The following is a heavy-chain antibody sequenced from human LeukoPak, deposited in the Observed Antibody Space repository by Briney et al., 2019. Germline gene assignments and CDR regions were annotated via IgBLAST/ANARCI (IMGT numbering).Heavy chain of an antibody. D-gene: IGHD1-26*01. CDR2: IYTSGST. V-gene: IGHV4-4*07. Sequence: PSETLSLTCTVSGGSISSYYWSWIRQPAGKGLEWIGRIYTSGSTNYNPSLKSRVTISVDKSKNQFSLELSSVTAADTAVYYCARGIGATNRYYYYYYYMDVWGKGTTVTVSS. J-gene: IGHJ6*03. CDR1: GGSISSYY. CDR3: ARGIGATNRYYYYYYYMDV.